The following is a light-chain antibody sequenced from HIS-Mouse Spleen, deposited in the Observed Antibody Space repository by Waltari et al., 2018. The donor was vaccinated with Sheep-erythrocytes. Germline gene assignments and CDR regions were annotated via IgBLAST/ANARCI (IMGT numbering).Light chain of an antibody. CDR2: DAS. V-gene: IGKV3-11*01. J-gene: IGKJ2*01. CDR1: QSVSSY. CDR3: QQRSNWYT. Sequence: EIVLTQSPATLSLSPGERATLSCRASQSVSSYLAWYQQKPGQAPRLLIYDASNRATGIPARCSGSGSETDFTLTISSLEPEDCAVYYCQQRSNWYTFGQGTKLEIK.